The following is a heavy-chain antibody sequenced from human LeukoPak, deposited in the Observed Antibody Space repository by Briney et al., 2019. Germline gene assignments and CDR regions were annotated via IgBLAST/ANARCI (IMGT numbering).Heavy chain of an antibody. V-gene: IGHV3-30-3*01. CDR1: GFTFSSYA. Sequence: PGRSLRLSCAASGFTFSSYAMHWVRQAPGKGLEWVAVISYDGSNKYHADSVKGRFPISRDNSKNTLYLQMNSLRAEDTAVYYCARDKRLTYYYDSSGYYPDYWGQGTLVTVSS. CDR2: ISYDGSNK. D-gene: IGHD3-22*01. CDR3: ARDKRLTYYYDSSGYYPDY. J-gene: IGHJ4*02.